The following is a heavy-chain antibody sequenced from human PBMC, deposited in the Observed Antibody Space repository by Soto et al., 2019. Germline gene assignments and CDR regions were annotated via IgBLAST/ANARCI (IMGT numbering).Heavy chain of an antibody. CDR1: GGSFSGYY. D-gene: IGHD3-10*01. CDR3: ARVPDYYGSGSYYNPIDY. CDR2: INHSGST. Sequence: QVQLQQWGAGLLKPSETLSLTCAVYGGSFSGYYWSWIRQPPGKGLEWIGEINHSGSTNYNPSLKSRVTISVDTSKNQFSLKLSSVTAADTAVYYCARVPDYYGSGSYYNPIDYWGQGTLVTVS. V-gene: IGHV4-34*01. J-gene: IGHJ4*02.